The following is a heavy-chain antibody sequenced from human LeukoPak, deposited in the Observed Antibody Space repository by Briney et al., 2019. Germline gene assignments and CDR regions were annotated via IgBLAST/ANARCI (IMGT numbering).Heavy chain of an antibody. V-gene: IGHV3-7*01. Sequence: GGSLRLSCAASGFTFSSYWMSWVRQAPGKGLEWVANIKQDGSEKYYVDSVKGRFTISRDNAKNSLYLQMNSLIAEDTAVYYCARDYYGGANDYWGQGTLVTVSS. CDR3: ARDYYGGANDY. J-gene: IGHJ4*02. CDR2: IKQDGSEK. CDR1: GFTFSSYW. D-gene: IGHD2-21*01.